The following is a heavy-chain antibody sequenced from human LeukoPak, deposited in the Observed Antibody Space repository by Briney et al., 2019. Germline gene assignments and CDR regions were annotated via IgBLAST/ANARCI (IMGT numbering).Heavy chain of an antibody. Sequence: GGSLRLSCAASGFTFSSYGMHWVRQAPGKGLEWVAVIWYDGSNKYYADSVKGRFTISRDNSKNTLYLQMSSLRAEDTAVYYCARDRGYNNAFDIWGQGTMVTVSS. CDR1: GFTFSSYG. V-gene: IGHV3-33*01. J-gene: IGHJ3*02. CDR2: IWYDGSNK. D-gene: IGHD5-24*01. CDR3: ARDRGYNNAFDI.